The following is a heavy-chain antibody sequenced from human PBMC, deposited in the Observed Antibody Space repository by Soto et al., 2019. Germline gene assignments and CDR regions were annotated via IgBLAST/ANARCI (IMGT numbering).Heavy chain of an antibody. D-gene: IGHD2-15*01. Sequence: QVQLVQSEAEVKKPGASVKVSCKASGYTFTSYGISWVRQAPGQGLEWMGWISANNGNTKYAQNFQGRVTMTTDTSTSTAYMELRSLRSDDTAVYYCARAYSPGLFDPWGQGTLVTVSS. CDR1: GYTFTSYG. V-gene: IGHV1-18*01. CDR3: ARAYSPGLFDP. J-gene: IGHJ5*02. CDR2: ISANNGNT.